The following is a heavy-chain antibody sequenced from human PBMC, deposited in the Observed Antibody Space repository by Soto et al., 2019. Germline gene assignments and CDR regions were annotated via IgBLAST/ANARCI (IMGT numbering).Heavy chain of an antibody. D-gene: IGHD4-17*01. CDR2: ISGSGGST. CDR3: AKDLWDYGGYGMDG. CDR1: GFTFSSYA. V-gene: IGHV3-23*01. Sequence: EVQLLESGGGLVQPGGSLRLSCAASGFTFSSYAMSWVRQAPGKGLEWVSAISGSGGSTYYADSVKGRFTISRDNSKNTLYLQMNSMRAEDTAVYYCAKDLWDYGGYGMDGWGQGTTGNVS. J-gene: IGHJ6*01.